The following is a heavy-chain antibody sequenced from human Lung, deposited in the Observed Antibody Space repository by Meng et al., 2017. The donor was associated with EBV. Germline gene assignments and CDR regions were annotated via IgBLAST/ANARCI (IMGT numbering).Heavy chain of an antibody. CDR3: ARSGSSGWIDY. CDR1: GGSISSGGYY. Sequence: VQREESGPGLVKPSQTLCLTCTVSGGSISSGGYYWSWIRQHPGKGLEWIGYIYYSGSTYYNPSLKSRVTISVDTSKNQFSLKLSSVTAADTAVYYCARSGSSGWIDYWGQGTLVTVSS. D-gene: IGHD6-19*01. CDR2: IYYSGST. J-gene: IGHJ4*02. V-gene: IGHV4-31*03.